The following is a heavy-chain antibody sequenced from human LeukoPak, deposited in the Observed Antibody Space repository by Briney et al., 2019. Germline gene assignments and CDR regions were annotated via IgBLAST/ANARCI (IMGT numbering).Heavy chain of an antibody. J-gene: IGHJ4*02. Sequence: PGGSLRLSCTASGFTFSSYAMSWVRQAPGVGLEWVSAIDGGGGRTWHADSVRGRFTISRDNSKNTLFMQMNSLRAEDTAVYYCARDLWYYDSSGHSVIDYWGQGTLVTVSS. D-gene: IGHD3-22*01. CDR2: IDGGGGRT. CDR1: GFTFSSYA. CDR3: ARDLWYYDSSGHSVIDY. V-gene: IGHV3-23*01.